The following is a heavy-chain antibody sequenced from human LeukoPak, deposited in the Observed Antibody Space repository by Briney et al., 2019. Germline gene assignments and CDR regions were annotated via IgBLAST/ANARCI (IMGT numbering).Heavy chain of an antibody. Sequence: GSSVKVSCKASGGTFSSYAISWVRQAPGQGLEWMGGIIPIFGTANYAQKFQGRVTITTDESTSTAYMELSSLRSEDTAAYYCARDPQRVGDPYYFDYWGQGTLVTVSS. CDR1: GGTFSSYA. V-gene: IGHV1-69*05. D-gene: IGHD2-15*01. J-gene: IGHJ4*02. CDR2: IIPIFGTA. CDR3: ARDPQRVGDPYYFDY.